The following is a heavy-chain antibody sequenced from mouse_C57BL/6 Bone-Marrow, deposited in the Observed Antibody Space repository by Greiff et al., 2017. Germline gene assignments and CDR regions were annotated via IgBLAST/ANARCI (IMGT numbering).Heavy chain of an antibody. Sequence: EVKLMESGGGLVQPGGSLKLSCAASGFTFSDYGMAWVRQAPRKGPEWVAFISNLAYSIYYADTVTGRFTISRENAKNTLYLEMSRLRSEDTAMYYCARLGSHYYYAMDYWGQGTSVTVSS. CDR2: ISNLAYSI. J-gene: IGHJ4*01. V-gene: IGHV5-15*01. CDR1: GFTFSDYG. CDR3: ARLGSHYYYAMDY.